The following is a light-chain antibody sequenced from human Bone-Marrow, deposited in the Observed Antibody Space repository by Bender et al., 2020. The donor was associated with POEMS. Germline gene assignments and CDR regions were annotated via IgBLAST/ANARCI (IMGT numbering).Light chain of an antibody. CDR3: AVWDDSLNGWV. CDR2: SSH. V-gene: IGLV1-44*01. Sequence: QSVLTQPPSASGTPGQRVTISCSGGSSNIGAHAVNWYQHLPGTAPKLLIYSSHRRPSEVPERFSGSRSGTSASLAISGLQSEDEADYYCAVWDDSLNGWVFGGWTKLTVL. J-gene: IGLJ3*02. CDR1: SSNIGAHA.